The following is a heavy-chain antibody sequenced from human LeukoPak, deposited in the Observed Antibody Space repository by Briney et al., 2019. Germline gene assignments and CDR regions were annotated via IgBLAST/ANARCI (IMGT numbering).Heavy chain of an antibody. V-gene: IGHV3-74*01. J-gene: IGHJ4*02. CDR2: LPPDELGI. CDR1: GFTVSSNY. CDR3: VGTIASRGSEY. D-gene: IGHD6-6*01. Sequence: GGSLRLPCAASGFTVSSNYMSWVRQAPGMGLVWVSRLPPDELGIIYADSVKGRFTVSRDNAKNTVYLQMNNLRVDDTAMYYCVGTIASRGSEYWGQGALVTVSS.